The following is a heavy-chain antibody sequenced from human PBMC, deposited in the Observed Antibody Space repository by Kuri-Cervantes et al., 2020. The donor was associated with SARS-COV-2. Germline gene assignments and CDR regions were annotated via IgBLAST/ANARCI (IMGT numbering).Heavy chain of an antibody. CDR3: AIDVGGSSSH. V-gene: IGHV3-74*01. J-gene: IGHJ3*01. CDR2: IDEHGSYR. D-gene: IGHD6-6*01. CDR1: GLTFSRFW. Sequence: GVLKISCEVSGLTFSRFWMHWVRQVPGKGLVWVSRIDEHGSYRDYADSVKGRFTISRDNAKNTLYLQMNSLRAEDTGVYYCAIDVGGSSSHWGQGTMVTVSS.